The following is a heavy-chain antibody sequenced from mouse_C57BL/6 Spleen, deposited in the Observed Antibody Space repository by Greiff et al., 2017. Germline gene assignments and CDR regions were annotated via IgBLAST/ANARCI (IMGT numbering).Heavy chain of an antibody. V-gene: IGHV7-3*01. CDR2: IRNKANGYTT. CDR3: ARSTWDGGVDFDY. CDR1: GFTFTDYY. Sequence: EVKLVESGGGLVQPGGSLSLSCAASGFTFTDYYMSWVRQPPGKALEWLGFIRNKANGYTTEYSASVKGRFTISRDNSQSILYRQMNALRAEDSATYYCARSTWDGGVDFDYWGQGTTLTVSS. D-gene: IGHD4-1*01. J-gene: IGHJ2*01.